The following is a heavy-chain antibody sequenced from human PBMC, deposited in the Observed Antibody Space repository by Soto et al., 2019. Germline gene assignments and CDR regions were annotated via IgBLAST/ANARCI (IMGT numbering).Heavy chain of an antibody. V-gene: IGHV3-64*01. D-gene: IGHD4-17*01. Sequence: GGSLRLSCAASGFTFSSYAMHWVRQAPGKGLEYVSAISSNGGSTYYANSVKGRFTISRDNSKNTLYLQMGSLRAEDMAVYYCARDHLIHDYGVLDYWGQGTLVTVSS. CDR1: GFTFSSYA. CDR3: ARDHLIHDYGVLDY. J-gene: IGHJ4*02. CDR2: ISSNGGST.